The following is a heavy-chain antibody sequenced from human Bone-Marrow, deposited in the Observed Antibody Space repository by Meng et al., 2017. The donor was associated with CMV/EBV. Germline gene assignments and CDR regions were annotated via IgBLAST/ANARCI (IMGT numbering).Heavy chain of an antibody. Sequence: SEPLSLTCTVSGGSISSSSYYWGWIRQPPGKGLEWIGSIYYSGSTYYNPSLKSRVTISVDTSKNQFSLKLSSVTPADTAVYYCARVLGILGGGGVNNWFDPWGQGTLVTVSS. CDR3: ARVLGILGGGGVNNWFDP. V-gene: IGHV4-39*07. D-gene: IGHD2-21*01. J-gene: IGHJ5*02. CDR2: IYYSGST. CDR1: GGSISSSSYY.